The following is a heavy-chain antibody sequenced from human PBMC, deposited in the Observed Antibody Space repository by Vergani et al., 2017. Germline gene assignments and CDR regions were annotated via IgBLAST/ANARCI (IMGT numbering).Heavy chain of an antibody. D-gene: IGHD4-17*01. CDR1: GGSFNDYW. J-gene: IGHJ4*02. CDR3: ARLNGDYMRLSEY. CDR2: IRHDGIT. Sequence: QVQLHESGPGLVKPSETLSLTCAIYGGSFNDYWWTWIRQPPGKGLEWIGEIRHDGITHYSPSLKSRVTISIDTSTHQFSLNLRSVTAADTAVYYCARLNGDYMRLSEYWGQGTLVTVSS. V-gene: IGHV4-34*01.